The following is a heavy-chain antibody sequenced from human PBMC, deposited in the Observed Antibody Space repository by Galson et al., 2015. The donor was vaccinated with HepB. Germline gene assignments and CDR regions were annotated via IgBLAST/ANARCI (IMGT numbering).Heavy chain of an antibody. Sequence: SLRLSCAASGFTFSSYAMHWVRQAPGKGLEWVAVISYDGSNKYYADSVKGRFTISRDNSKNTLYLQMNSLRAEDTAVYYCASLLVVAAYYYYYGMDVWGQGTTVTVSS. D-gene: IGHD2-15*01. V-gene: IGHV3-30-3*01. CDR3: ASLLVVAAYYYYYGMDV. J-gene: IGHJ6*02. CDR2: ISYDGSNK. CDR1: GFTFSSYA.